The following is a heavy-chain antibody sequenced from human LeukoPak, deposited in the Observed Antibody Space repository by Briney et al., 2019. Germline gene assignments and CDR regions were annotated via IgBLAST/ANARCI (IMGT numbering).Heavy chain of an antibody. CDR1: GFTFDDYG. D-gene: IGHD3-22*01. CDR2: INWNGGST. V-gene: IGHV3-20*01. J-gene: IGHJ3*02. Sequence: PGGSLRLSCAASGFTFDDYGMSWVRQAPGKGLEWVSGINWNGGSTGYADSVKGRFTTSRDNAKNSLYLQMNSLRAEDTALYHCARAGGPYYYDSSGYNAFDIWGQGTMVTVSS. CDR3: ARAGGPYYYDSSGYNAFDI.